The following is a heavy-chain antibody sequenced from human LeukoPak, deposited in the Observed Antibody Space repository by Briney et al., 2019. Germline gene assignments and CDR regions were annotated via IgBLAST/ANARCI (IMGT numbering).Heavy chain of an antibody. V-gene: IGHV3-23*01. J-gene: IGHJ4*02. CDR2: ISARGDNT. CDR3: AKAYHYGAGSSFDY. D-gene: IGHD3-10*01. CDR1: GFAFTNYA. Sequence: GGSLRLSCAASGFAFTNYAMSWVRQAPGKGLEWVSAISARGDNTYYADSVKGRFSISRDNSQNTQYLQMNSLRAEDTAIYYCAKAYHYGAGSSFDYWGQGIRVTVSS.